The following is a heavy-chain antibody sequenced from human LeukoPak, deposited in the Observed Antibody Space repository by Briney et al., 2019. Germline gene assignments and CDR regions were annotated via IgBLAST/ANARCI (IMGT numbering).Heavy chain of an antibody. CDR2: IYSGGTT. CDR1: GFPVRSRY. Sequence: GGSLRLSCEVSGFPVRSRYMTWVRQPPGEGLVCVAVIYSGGTTYHIDSVKGRFTISRDISKSTMYLEMNNLRVEDTAIYYCASLEGGPSDGRWGQGTLVTVSS. D-gene: IGHD3-3*01. CDR3: ASLEGGPSDGR. J-gene: IGHJ4*02. V-gene: IGHV3-53*01.